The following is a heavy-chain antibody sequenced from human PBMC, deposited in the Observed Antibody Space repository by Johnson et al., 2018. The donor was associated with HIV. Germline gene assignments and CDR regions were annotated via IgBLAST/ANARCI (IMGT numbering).Heavy chain of an antibody. J-gene: IGHJ3*02. CDR1: GFTFSSYA. D-gene: IGHD3-10*01. CDR2: INDGGSEK. CDR3: AKGLRPYGSGPSDAFDI. Sequence: VQLVESGGGVVQPGRSLRLSCAASGFTFSSYAMHWVRQAPGKGLEWVANINDGGSEKYYVDTVKGRFTVSRDNAKNTLYLQMNSLRAEDTAVYYCAKGLRPYGSGPSDAFDIWGQGTMVTVSS. V-gene: IGHV3-7*01.